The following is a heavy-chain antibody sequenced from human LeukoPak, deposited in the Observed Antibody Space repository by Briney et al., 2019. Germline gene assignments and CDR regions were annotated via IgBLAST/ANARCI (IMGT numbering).Heavy chain of an antibody. D-gene: IGHD3-22*01. CDR2: IFYSGST. V-gene: IGHV4-39*01. J-gene: IGHJ4*02. CDR3: ARIITNYYFDY. CDR1: GGSISSNSYF. Sequence: SENLSLTCTLSGGSISSNSYFWGWIRQPPGKGLEGIGSIFYSGSTYYNPSLKSRVTISVDTSKNQFSLKLSSVTAADTAVYYCARIITNYYFDYWGQGTLVIVSS.